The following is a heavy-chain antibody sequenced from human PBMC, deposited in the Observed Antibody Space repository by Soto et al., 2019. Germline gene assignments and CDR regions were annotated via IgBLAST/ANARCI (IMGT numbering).Heavy chain of an antibody. CDR3: ARVGQDYYYGMDV. Sequence: GGPLRLSCSASGFTFSDYYMSWIRQAPGKGLQWVSYISSSSGTIYYADSVKGRFTISRDNAKNSLYLQMNSLRAEDTALYYCARVGQDYYYGMDVWGRGTTVTVSS. CDR1: GFTFSDYY. CDR2: ISSSSGTI. J-gene: IGHJ6*02. V-gene: IGHV3-11*01.